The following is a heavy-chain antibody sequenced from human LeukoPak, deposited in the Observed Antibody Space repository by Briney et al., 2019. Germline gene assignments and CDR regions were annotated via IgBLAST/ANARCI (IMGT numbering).Heavy chain of an antibody. CDR3: ARFATGDDAFNI. Sequence: GGSLRLSCAASGFTLRKYAVTWVRQAPGKGLEWVSTISDSSADTYYADSVKGRFTISRDNSKNTLFLHMNSLRADDTAVYYCARFATGDDAFNIWGQGTMVTVSS. D-gene: IGHD7-27*01. J-gene: IGHJ3*02. CDR1: GFTLRKYA. CDR2: ISDSSADT. V-gene: IGHV3-23*01.